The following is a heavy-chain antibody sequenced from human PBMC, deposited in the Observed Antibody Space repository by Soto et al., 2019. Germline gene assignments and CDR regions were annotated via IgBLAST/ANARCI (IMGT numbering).Heavy chain of an antibody. Sequence: SEPLSLTCSVSGGSISNRSDYWGWIRKPPGKGLEWIGSIYYSGSTYYNPSLKSRVTISVDTSKNQFSLKLSSVTAADTAVYYCARTGSIDYGDYLAVDYWGQGTLVTVSS. D-gene: IGHD4-17*01. CDR3: ARTGSIDYGDYLAVDY. CDR2: IYYSGST. V-gene: IGHV4-39*01. J-gene: IGHJ4*02. CDR1: GGSISNRSDY.